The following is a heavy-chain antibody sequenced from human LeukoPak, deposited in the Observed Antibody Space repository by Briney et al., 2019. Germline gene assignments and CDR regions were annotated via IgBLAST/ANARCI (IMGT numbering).Heavy chain of an antibody. CDR2: IKQDGSEK. Sequence: GGSLRLSCAASGFTFSSCWMSWVRQAPGKGLEWVADIKQDGSEKYYVDSVKGRFTISRDNVENSLYLQMNSLRAEDTAVYYCARGLRGHSSYEERGYWGQGTLVTVSS. CDR1: GFTFSSCW. CDR3: ARGLRGHSSYEERGY. D-gene: IGHD5-12*01. V-gene: IGHV3-7*01. J-gene: IGHJ4*02.